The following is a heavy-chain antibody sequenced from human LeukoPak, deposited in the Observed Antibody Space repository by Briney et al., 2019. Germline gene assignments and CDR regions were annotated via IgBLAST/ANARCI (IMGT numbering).Heavy chain of an antibody. D-gene: IGHD2-2*01. CDR2: TYYRSKWYN. V-gene: IGHV6-1*01. CDR1: GDSVSSNSAA. CDR3: ARAYSNATMPSYGMDV. Sequence: SQTLALTCAISGDSVSSNSAAWNWIRQSPSRGLEWLGRTYYRSKWYNDYAVFVKSRITINPDTSKNQFSLQLNSVTPEDTAVYYCARAYSNATMPSYGMDVWGQGTTVTVSS. J-gene: IGHJ6*02.